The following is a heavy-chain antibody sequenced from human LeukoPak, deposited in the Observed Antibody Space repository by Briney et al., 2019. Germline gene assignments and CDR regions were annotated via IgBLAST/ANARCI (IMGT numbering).Heavy chain of an antibody. J-gene: IGHJ6*02. Sequence: GESLKILCKGSGYSFNNYWIGWVRQMPGKSLEWMGIIYPSDSDTRYYPDFQGLVTISADKSISTAYLQWTSLKASDTASYYCARKNYGDYGDGMDVWGQGTTVTVSS. CDR3: ARKNYGDYGDGMDV. CDR1: GYSFNNYW. D-gene: IGHD4-17*01. V-gene: IGHV5-51*01. CDR2: IYPSDSDT.